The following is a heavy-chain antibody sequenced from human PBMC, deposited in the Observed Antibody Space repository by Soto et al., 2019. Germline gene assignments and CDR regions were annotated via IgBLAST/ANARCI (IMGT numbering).Heavy chain of an antibody. D-gene: IGHD5-12*01. CDR2: IYSGGTT. CDR3: ATGGGQDGYNYDFDY. Sequence: PGGSLRLSCAASGFTVSNNYMSWVRQAPGKGLEWVSVIYSGGTTYYADSVKGRFTISRDNSKNTLYLQMNSLRAEDTAVYYCATGGGQDGYNYDFDYWGQGALVTVSS. J-gene: IGHJ4*02. CDR1: GFTVSNNY. V-gene: IGHV3-66*01.